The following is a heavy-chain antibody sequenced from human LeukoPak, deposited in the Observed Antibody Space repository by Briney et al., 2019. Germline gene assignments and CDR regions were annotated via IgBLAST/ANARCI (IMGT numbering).Heavy chain of an antibody. CDR1: GFTFNNYG. D-gene: IGHD1-26*01. V-gene: IGHV3-23*01. Sequence: ESGGSLRLSCAASGFTFNNYGMSWVRQALGKGLEWVSAISGSADNTYYVDSVKGRFTISRDNSRNTLYLQMNSLRAEDTAIYYCAKERESYFEFDLWGQGTLVTVSS. CDR2: ISGSADNT. CDR3: AKERESYFEFDL. J-gene: IGHJ4*02.